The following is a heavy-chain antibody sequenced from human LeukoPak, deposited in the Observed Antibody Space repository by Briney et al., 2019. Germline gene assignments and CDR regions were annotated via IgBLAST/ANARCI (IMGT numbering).Heavy chain of an antibody. J-gene: IGHJ4*02. D-gene: IGHD3-22*01. CDR2: INSDDSRT. CDR1: GFTFSAFW. V-gene: IGHV3-74*01. Sequence: GGSLRLSCAASGFTFSAFWMHWVRQAPGKGLVWVSRINSDDSRTTYADSVKGRFTISRDNAKNTLYLQMNSLRAEDTAVYYCARGLVHDTSGYYSDDWGQGTLVTVSS. CDR3: ARGLVHDTSGYYSDD.